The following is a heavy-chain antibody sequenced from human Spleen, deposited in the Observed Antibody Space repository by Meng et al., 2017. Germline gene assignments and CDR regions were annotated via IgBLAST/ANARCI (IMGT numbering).Heavy chain of an antibody. Sequence: GGSLRLSCAPSGFTVSNNYMTWVRQAPGKGLEWVSVVYTDGRTYYADSVKGRFTISRDMSKNTLYLQMNSLRAEDTAVYYCAEGGLEGDFDYWGQGTLVTVSS. V-gene: IGHV3-53*01. CDR1: GFTVSNNY. CDR2: VYTDGRT. J-gene: IGHJ4*02. CDR3: AEGGLEGDFDY. D-gene: IGHD1-1*01.